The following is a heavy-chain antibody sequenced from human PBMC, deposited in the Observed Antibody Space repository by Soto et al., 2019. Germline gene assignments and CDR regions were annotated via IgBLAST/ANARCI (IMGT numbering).Heavy chain of an antibody. J-gene: IGHJ4*02. CDR1: GFTFSSYG. CDR3: AKRTPGYCSVGICHYFDF. CDR2: IDGTGETT. Sequence: PGGSLRLSCAASGFTFSSYGMHWVRQAPGKGLEWVSVIDGTGETTYYADPMKGRFTISRDNSKNTLYLQINRLRDEDTAVYYCAKRTPGYCSVGICHYFDFWGQGSMVTVYS. V-gene: IGHV3-23*01. D-gene: IGHD2-15*01.